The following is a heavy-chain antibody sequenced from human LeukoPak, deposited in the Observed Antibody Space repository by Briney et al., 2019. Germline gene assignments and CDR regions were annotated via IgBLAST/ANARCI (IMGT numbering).Heavy chain of an antibody. Sequence: GGSLRLSCAASGFSFSEHGMHCVRQAPGKGPEWVTVTWYDGSNNHYADSVKGRFTISRDNFKNTVFLEMNSLRAEDTAVYHCARDRYFGSDGFDIWGPGTMVIVSS. CDR2: TWYDGSNN. J-gene: IGHJ3*02. CDR3: ARDRYFGSDGFDI. CDR1: GFSFSEHG. V-gene: IGHV3-33*01. D-gene: IGHD3-10*01.